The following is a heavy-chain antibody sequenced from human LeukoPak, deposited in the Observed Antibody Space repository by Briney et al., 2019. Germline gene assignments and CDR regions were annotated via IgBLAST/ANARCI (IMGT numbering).Heavy chain of an antibody. Sequence: PGGSLRLSCAASGFTVSSNYMSWVRQAPGKGLEWVPVIYSGGSTYYADSVKGRFTISRGNSKNTLYLQMNSLRAEDTAVYYCARDSWYSGYDRGDWFDPWGQGTLVTVSS. V-gene: IGHV3-53*01. CDR2: IYSGGST. CDR1: GFTVSSNY. D-gene: IGHD5-12*01. J-gene: IGHJ5*02. CDR3: ARDSWYSGYDRGDWFDP.